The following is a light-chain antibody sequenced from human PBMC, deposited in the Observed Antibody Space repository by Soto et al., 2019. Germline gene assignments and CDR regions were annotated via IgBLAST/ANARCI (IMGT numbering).Light chain of an antibody. CDR2: DAS. CDR1: QSISSW. CDR3: QQYNSYSPET. V-gene: IGKV1-5*01. Sequence: DIQMTQSPSTLSASVGDRVTITYRASQSISSWLAWYQQKPGKAPKLLIYDASSLESGVPLRFSGSGSGTEFTLTISSLQPDDFATYYCQQYNSYSPETFGQGTKLEIK. J-gene: IGKJ2*01.